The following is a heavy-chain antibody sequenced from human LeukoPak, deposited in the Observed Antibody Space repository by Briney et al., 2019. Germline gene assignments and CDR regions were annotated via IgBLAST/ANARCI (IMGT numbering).Heavy chain of an antibody. J-gene: IGHJ3*02. D-gene: IGHD6-13*01. Sequence: SETLSLTCAVSGGSISSYYWSWIRQPPGKGLEWIGYIYYSGSTNYNPSLKSRVTISVDTSKNQFSLKLSSVTAADTAVYYCAREEAAAGADDAFDIWGQGTMVTVSS. V-gene: IGHV4-59*01. CDR2: IYYSGST. CDR3: AREEAAAGADDAFDI. CDR1: GGSISSYY.